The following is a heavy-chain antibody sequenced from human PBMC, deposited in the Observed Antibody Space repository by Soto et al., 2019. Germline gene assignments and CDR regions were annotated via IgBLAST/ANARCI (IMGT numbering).Heavy chain of an antibody. CDR1: GFTFSDYY. D-gene: IGHD3-3*01. CDR2: ISSSSSYT. Sequence: GGSLRLSCAASGFTFSDYYMRWIRQAPGKGLVWVSYISSSSSYTIYADSVKGRFTMCRDNAKNSLYLQMNSLGAEDSAVYYCARDGESTLRFLEWPHWFDPWGQGTLVTVSS. V-gene: IGHV3-11*06. CDR3: ARDGESTLRFLEWPHWFDP. J-gene: IGHJ5*02.